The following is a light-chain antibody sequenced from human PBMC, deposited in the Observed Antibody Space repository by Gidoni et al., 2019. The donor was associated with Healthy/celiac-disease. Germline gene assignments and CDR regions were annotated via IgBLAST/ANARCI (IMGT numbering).Light chain of an antibody. J-gene: IGKJ3*01. CDR2: AAA. CDR1: QGISRY. Sequence: DIQLTQSPSFLSASVGDRVTITCRASQGISRYLAWYQQKPVKAPKLLIYAAATLQSGVPSRFSGSGSGTEFTLTISSLQPEDFATYYCEQLNSYPLTFGPGTKVDIK. V-gene: IGKV1-9*01. CDR3: EQLNSYPLT.